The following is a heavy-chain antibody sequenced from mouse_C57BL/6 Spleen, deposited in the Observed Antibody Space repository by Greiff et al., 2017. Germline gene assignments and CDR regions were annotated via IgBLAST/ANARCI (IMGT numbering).Heavy chain of an antibody. CDR3: TRSDTTVVAPFAY. D-gene: IGHD1-1*01. CDR2: IYPGNSDT. Sequence: SGAVLARPGASVKMSCKTSGYTFTSYWMHWVKQRPGQGLEWIGAIYPGNSDTSYNQKFKGKAKLTAVTSASTAYMELSSLTNEDSAVYYCTRSDTTVVAPFAYWGQGTLVTVSA. J-gene: IGHJ3*01. CDR1: GYTFTSYW. V-gene: IGHV1-5*01.